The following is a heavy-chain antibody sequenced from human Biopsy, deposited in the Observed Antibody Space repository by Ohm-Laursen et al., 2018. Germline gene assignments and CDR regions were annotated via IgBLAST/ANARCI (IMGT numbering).Heavy chain of an antibody. V-gene: IGHV4-59*01. Sequence: GTLSLTCTVSGGSIGSFFWSWIRQPPGKGLEWIGYIYYSGSTNYNPSLRSRVTISVDRSKNQLSLELSSVTAADTAVYYFARVGAGAPSIDYFDYWGQGALVTVSS. CDR2: IYYSGST. D-gene: IGHD1-26*01. CDR1: GGSIGSFF. J-gene: IGHJ4*02. CDR3: ARVGAGAPSIDYFDY.